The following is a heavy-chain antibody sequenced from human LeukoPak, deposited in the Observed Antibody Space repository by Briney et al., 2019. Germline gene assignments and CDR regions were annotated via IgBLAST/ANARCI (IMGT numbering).Heavy chain of an antibody. CDR3: ARTYYYGSGSAPFDP. Sequence: ETLSLTCTVSGDSISRSTYYWGWIRQPPGKGLEWIGSMYYSGRTYCNPSLKSRVTISVDTSKNQFSLKLSSVTAADTAVYYCARTYYYGSGSAPFDPWGQGTLVTVSS. J-gene: IGHJ5*02. D-gene: IGHD3-10*01. CDR2: MYYSGRT. V-gene: IGHV4-39*01. CDR1: GDSISRSTYY.